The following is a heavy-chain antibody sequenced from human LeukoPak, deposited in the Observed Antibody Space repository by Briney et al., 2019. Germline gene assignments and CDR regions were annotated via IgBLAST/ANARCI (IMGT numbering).Heavy chain of an antibody. V-gene: IGHV3-23*01. CDR2: ISGSGGST. Sequence: GGSLRLSCAASGFTFSSYGMSWVRQAPGKGLEWVSGISGSGGSTYYADSVKGRFTISRDNSKNTLFLQMNTLRAEDTAVYYCARGGVFAFTDYWGQGSLVTVSS. CDR3: ARGGVFAFTDY. CDR1: GFTFSSYG. J-gene: IGHJ4*02. D-gene: IGHD2-21*01.